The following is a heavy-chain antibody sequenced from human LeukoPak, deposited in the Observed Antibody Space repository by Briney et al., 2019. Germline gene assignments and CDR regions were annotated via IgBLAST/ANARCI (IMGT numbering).Heavy chain of an antibody. V-gene: IGHV3-48*03. CDR2: IGSSGTTI. CDR3: ALLAVASDFDY. Sequence: GGSLRLSCAVSGFPFSIYEMNWVRQAPGKGLEWVSSIGSSGTTIYYADSVKGRFSISRDNAKSSLYLQINSLRVEDTAVYYCALLAVASDFDYWGQGALVTVSS. CDR1: GFPFSIYE. J-gene: IGHJ4*02. D-gene: IGHD6-19*01.